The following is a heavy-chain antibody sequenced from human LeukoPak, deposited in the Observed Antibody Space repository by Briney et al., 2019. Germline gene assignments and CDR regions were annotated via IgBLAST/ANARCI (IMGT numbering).Heavy chain of an antibody. J-gene: IGHJ4*02. CDR1: GFTFSSYS. CDR3: AREVKSVYFDY. Sequence: GGSLRLSCEASGFTFSSYSMNWVRQAPGKGLEWVSYISFSSATIHYADSVKGRFTISRDNSKNELYLQMDSLRVDDTAVYFCAREVKSVYFDYWGQGTLVTVSS. V-gene: IGHV3-48*01. CDR2: ISFSSATI.